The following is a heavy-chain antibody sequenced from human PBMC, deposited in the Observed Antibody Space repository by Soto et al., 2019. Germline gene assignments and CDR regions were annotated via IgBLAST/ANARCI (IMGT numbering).Heavy chain of an antibody. V-gene: IGHV4-30-2*01. CDR3: ARVGYYYDSSAVNWFDP. CDR2: IYHSGST. D-gene: IGHD3-22*01. CDR1: GGSISSGGYS. J-gene: IGHJ5*02. Sequence: SETLSLTCAVSGGSISSGGYSWSWIRQPPGKGLEWIGYIYHSGSTYYNPSLKSRVTISVDRSKNQFSLKLSSVTAADTAVYYCARVGYYYDSSAVNWFDPWGQGTLVTVSS.